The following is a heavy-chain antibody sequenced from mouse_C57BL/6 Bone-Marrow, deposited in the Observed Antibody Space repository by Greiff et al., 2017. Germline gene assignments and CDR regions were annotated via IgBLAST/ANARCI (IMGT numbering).Heavy chain of an antibody. CDR2: ISSGGSYT. Sequence: EVQLKESGGDLVKPGGSLKLSCAASGFTFSSYGMSWVRQTPDKRLEWVATISSGGSYTYYPDSVKGRFTISRDNAKNTLYLQMSSLKSEDTAMYYCARRRGDFDYWGQGTTLTVSS. CDR1: GFTFSSYG. V-gene: IGHV5-6*01. CDR3: ARRRGDFDY. J-gene: IGHJ2*01.